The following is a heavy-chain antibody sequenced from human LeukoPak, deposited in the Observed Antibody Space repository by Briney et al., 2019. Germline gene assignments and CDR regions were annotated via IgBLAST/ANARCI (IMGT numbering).Heavy chain of an antibody. D-gene: IGHD4-17*01. Sequence: PSETLSLTCAVSGYSISSGYYWGWIRQPPGKGLEWIGYIYYSGSTNYNPSLKSRVTISVDTSKNQFSLKLSSVTAADTAVYYCARDGYGDYIFDYWGQGTLVTVSS. CDR2: IYYSGST. CDR3: ARDGYGDYIFDY. J-gene: IGHJ4*02. CDR1: GYSISSGYY. V-gene: IGHV4-61*01.